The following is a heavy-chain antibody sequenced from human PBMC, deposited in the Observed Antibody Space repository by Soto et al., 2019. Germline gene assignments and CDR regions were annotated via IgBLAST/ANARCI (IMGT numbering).Heavy chain of an antibody. J-gene: IGHJ5*01. CDR3: ARAVSIRYCDWFPRVLFAS. Sequence: GSAVKVSCKASGYTFTSSGISWVRQAPGQGLEWMGWISAYNGNTNYAQKLQGRVTMTTDTSTSTAYMELRSLRSDDTAVYYCARAVSIRYCDWFPRVLFASRAQRSPVPVSS. CDR2: ISAYNGNT. V-gene: IGHV1-18*01. CDR1: GYTFTSSG. D-gene: IGHD3-9*01.